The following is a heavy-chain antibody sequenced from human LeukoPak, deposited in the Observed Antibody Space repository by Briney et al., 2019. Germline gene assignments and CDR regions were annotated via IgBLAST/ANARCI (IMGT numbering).Heavy chain of an antibody. CDR1: GCTFSSYW. J-gene: IGHJ4*02. D-gene: IGHD1-14*01. CDR3: ARSNQADDY. CDR2: INPGGSSI. V-gene: IGHV3-74*01. Sequence: GGTLRLSCAASGCTFSSYWLHWIRQVPGKGLVWVARINPGGSSITYADSVNGRFTISRENAKNTLYQQMDILRAEATGVYYCARSNQADDYWRQRTRVSVPS.